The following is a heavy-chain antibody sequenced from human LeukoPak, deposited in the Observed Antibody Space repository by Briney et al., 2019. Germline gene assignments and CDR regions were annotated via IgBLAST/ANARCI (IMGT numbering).Heavy chain of an antibody. CDR3: AELGITMIGGV. Sequence: GSLRLSCAASGFTFSSYEMNWVRQAPGKGLEWVSYISGSGTTIYYADSVKGRFTISRDNAKNSLYLQMNSLRAEDTAVYYCAELGITMIGGVWGKGTTVTISS. D-gene: IGHD3-10*02. V-gene: IGHV3-48*03. CDR1: GFTFSSYE. J-gene: IGHJ6*04. CDR2: ISGSGTTI.